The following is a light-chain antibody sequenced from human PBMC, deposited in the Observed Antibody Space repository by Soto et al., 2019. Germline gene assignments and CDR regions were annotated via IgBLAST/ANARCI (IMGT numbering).Light chain of an antibody. CDR3: QSYDSSLNAVV. V-gene: IGLV1-40*01. J-gene: IGLJ2*01. Sequence: QSVLTPPPSVSGPPGQRVTISCTGSSSNIGAGYNVHWYQQLPGTAPKLLIYGNSDRPSGVPDRFSGSTSGTSASLAITGLQAEDEADYYCQSYDSSLNAVVFGGGTKLTVL. CDR2: GNS. CDR1: SSNIGAGYN.